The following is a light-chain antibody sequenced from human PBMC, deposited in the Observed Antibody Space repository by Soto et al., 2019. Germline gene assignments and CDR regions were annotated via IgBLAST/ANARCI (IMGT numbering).Light chain of an antibody. J-gene: IGKJ4*01. V-gene: IGKV3-15*01. CDR2: DAS. Sequence: EIVLTQSPATLSASPGERATLSCRASQSVRNNLAWYQHKPGQAPRLLIYDASTRATGIPARFSGSGSGTEFTLTISSLQPEDFAVYYCHQNNKWTPSTLTGGGGPKVEI. CDR3: HQNNKWTPSTLT. CDR1: QSVRNN.